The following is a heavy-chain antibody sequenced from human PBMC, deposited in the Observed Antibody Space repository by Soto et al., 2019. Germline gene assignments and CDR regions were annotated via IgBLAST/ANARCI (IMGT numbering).Heavy chain of an antibody. J-gene: IGHJ5*02. CDR2: IYHTGNA. V-gene: IGHV4-39*01. CDR3: ARDFFDSSDYTTNWFDP. Sequence: TLSLTCSVSGDSISNSRFYWAWIRQPPGEGLEWIGSIYHTGNAYYNPSLKSRVTISVDTSKNQFSLKLTSVTAADAALYYCARDFFDSSDYTTNWFDPWGQGTLVTVSS. CDR1: GDSISNSRFY. D-gene: IGHD3-22*01.